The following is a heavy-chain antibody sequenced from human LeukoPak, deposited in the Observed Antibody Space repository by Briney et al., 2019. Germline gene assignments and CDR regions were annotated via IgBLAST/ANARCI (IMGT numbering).Heavy chain of an antibody. D-gene: IGHD6-19*01. CDR3: ARSSGWYHRGPDYYYYYMDV. CDR1: GFTFSSYE. V-gene: IGHV3-48*03. J-gene: IGHJ6*03. Sequence: PGGSLRLSCAASGFTFSSYEMNWVRQAPGKGLEWVSYISSSGGTIYYADSVKGRFTVSRDNAKNSLYLQMNSLRAEDTAIYYCARSSGWYHRGPDYYYYYMDVWGKGTTVTVSS. CDR2: ISSSGGTI.